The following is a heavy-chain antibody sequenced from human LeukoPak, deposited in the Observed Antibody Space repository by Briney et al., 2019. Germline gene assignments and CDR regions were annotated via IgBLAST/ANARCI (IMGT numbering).Heavy chain of an antibody. Sequence: PGGSLRLSCAASGFTFSSYAMSWVRQAPGNGLEWVSAISGSGGSTYYADSVKGRFTISRDNAKNSLYLQMNSLRAEDTAVYYCARDIYCSGGSCYLYYYYGMDVWGQGTTVTVSS. CDR2: ISGSGGST. CDR3: ARDIYCSGGSCYLYYYYGMDV. D-gene: IGHD2-15*01. J-gene: IGHJ6*02. CDR1: GFTFSSYA. V-gene: IGHV3-23*01.